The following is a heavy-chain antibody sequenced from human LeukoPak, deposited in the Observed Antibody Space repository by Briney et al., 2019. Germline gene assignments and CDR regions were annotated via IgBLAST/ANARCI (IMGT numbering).Heavy chain of an antibody. CDR3: ARERGTAPDAFDI. CDR2: INPNSGGT. Sequence: ASVKVSCKASGYTFTGYYMHWVRQAPGQGLEWMGWINPNSGGTNYAQKFQGRVTMTRDTSISTAYMELSRLRSDDTAVYYCARERGTAPDAFDIWGQGTMVTVSS. J-gene: IGHJ3*02. D-gene: IGHD1-7*01. CDR1: GYTFTGYY. V-gene: IGHV1-2*02.